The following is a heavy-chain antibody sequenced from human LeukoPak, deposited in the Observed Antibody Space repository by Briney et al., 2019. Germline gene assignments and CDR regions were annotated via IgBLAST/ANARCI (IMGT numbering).Heavy chain of an antibody. CDR2: ISSSSSYT. CDR3: ARDADIAAAGPIDY. Sequence: KPGGSLRLSCAAPGFTFSDYYMSWIRQAPGKGLEWVSYISSSSSYTNYADSVKGRFTISRDNAKNSLYLQMNSLRAEDTAVYYCARDADIAAAGPIDYWGQGTLVTVSS. J-gene: IGHJ4*02. CDR1: GFTFSDYY. V-gene: IGHV3-11*05. D-gene: IGHD6-13*01.